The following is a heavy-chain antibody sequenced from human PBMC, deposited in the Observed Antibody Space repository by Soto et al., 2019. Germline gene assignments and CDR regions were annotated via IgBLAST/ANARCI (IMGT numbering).Heavy chain of an antibody. CDR3: ARYNAASGTYYFDY. CDR1: GGSISSSGYS. J-gene: IGHJ4*02. CDR2: IYHGST. Sequence: PSETLSLTCAVSGGSISSSGYSWSWIRQPPGKGLEWIGYIYHGSTYYNPSLKSRVTISVDRSKNQFSLRLTSVTAADTAVYFCARYNAASGTYYFDYWGRGALVTVS. V-gene: IGHV4-30-2*01. D-gene: IGHD6-13*01.